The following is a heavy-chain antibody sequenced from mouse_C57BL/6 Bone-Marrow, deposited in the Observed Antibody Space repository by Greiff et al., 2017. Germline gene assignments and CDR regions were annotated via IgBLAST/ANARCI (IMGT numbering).Heavy chain of an antibody. CDR3: ARGAYGNRAY. J-gene: IGHJ3*01. V-gene: IGHV5-4*03. Sequence: DVKLVESGGGLVKPGGSLKLSCAASGFTFSSYAMSWVRQTPEKRLEWVATISDGGSYTYYPDNVKGRFTISRDNAKNNLYLQMSHLKSEDTAMYYCARGAYGNRAYWGQGTLVTVSA. D-gene: IGHD2-1*01. CDR1: GFTFSSYA. CDR2: ISDGGSYT.